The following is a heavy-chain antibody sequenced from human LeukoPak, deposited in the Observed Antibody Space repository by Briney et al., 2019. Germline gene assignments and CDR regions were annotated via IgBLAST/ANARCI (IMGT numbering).Heavy chain of an antibody. J-gene: IGHJ4*02. D-gene: IGHD3-10*01. CDR3: ARYSINYGPWFPDF. CDR2: ISPNNGVT. Sequence: EASVKVSCKTSGYRFTDYYINWVRQAPGQGLEWMGWISPNNGVTLYAQKFQGSVTMTRDTSITTAYMEVNSLRSDDTAVFFCARYSINYGPWFPDFWGQGTLVTVSS. V-gene: IGHV1-2*02. CDR1: GYRFTDYY.